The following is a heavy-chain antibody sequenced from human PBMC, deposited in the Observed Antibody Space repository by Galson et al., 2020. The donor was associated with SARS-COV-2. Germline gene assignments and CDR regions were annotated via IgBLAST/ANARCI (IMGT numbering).Heavy chain of an antibody. J-gene: IGHJ3*02. CDR2: ISYDGSNK. CDR3: ARGSYDSSGYYELAFDI. D-gene: IGHD3-22*01. Sequence: GGSLRLSCAASGFTFSSYAMHWVRQTPGKGLEWVAVISYDGSNKYYADSVKGRFTISRDNSKNTLYLQMNSLRAEDTAVYYCARGSYDSSGYYELAFDIWGQGTMVTVYS. CDR1: GFTFSSYA. V-gene: IGHV3-30*01.